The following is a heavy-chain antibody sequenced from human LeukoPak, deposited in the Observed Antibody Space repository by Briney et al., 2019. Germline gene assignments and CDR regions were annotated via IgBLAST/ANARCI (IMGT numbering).Heavy chain of an antibody. Sequence: ASVTVSCKGSGYIFTDYYMHWVRQAPGQGLEWMGRINPNSGGINYSQEVRGRGTITRDTSIATAYMELSSLTSEDTAVYYCARAGDGYNHLNYWGQGTLVTVSS. CDR1: GYIFTDYY. J-gene: IGHJ4*02. D-gene: IGHD5-24*01. CDR2: INPNSGGI. CDR3: ARAGDGYNHLNY. V-gene: IGHV1-2*06.